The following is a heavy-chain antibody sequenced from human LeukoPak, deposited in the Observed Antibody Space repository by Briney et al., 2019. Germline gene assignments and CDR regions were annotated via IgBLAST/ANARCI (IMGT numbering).Heavy chain of an antibody. CDR3: ARHEGFSQKD. CDR1: GVSMSSNNW. J-gene: IGHJ4*02. CDR2: IHESGST. Sequence: SETLSLTCAVSGVSMSSNNWWSWVCQPPGKGLEWIGEIHESGSTNYNPSLKSRVTISVDKSKDQFSLKLSSVTAADTAVYYCARHEGFSQKDWGQGTQVTVS. V-gene: IGHV4-4*02.